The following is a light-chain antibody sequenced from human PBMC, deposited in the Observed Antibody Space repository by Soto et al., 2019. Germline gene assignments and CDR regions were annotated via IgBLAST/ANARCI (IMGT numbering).Light chain of an antibody. CDR3: MQALQTPLT. J-gene: IGKJ4*01. Sequence: DIVMTQSPLSLPVTPGEPASISCRSSQGLLHSNGFNYLDWYLQKPGQSPQLLIFLGSNRASGVTDKFSGSGSGTDFTLKISRVEAEDVGVYYCMQALQTPLTFGGGTKVDIK. CDR2: LGS. V-gene: IGKV2-28*01. CDR1: QGLLHSNGFNY.